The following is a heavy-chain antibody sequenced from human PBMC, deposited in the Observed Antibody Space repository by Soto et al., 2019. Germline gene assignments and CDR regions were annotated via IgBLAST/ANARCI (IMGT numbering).Heavy chain of an antibody. D-gene: IGHD1-1*01. Sequence: QVQLVESGGGVVQPGRSLRLSCAASGFTFRSYVMHWVRQAPGKGLEWVAIISYDGSNKYYVNSVKGRFTISRDNTNNALQLQMNSMRAQDTAIYYCAKDLSRDLATTTKMYSHYGMDDWGQGTTVNASS. J-gene: IGHJ6*02. CDR2: ISYDGSNK. CDR3: AKDLSRDLATTTKMYSHYGMDD. CDR1: GFTFRSYV. V-gene: IGHV3-30*18.